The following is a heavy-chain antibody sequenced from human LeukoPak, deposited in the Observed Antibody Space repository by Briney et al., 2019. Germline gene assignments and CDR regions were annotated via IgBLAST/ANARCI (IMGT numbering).Heavy chain of an antibody. CDR1: GFTFSGSD. Sequence: GGSLRLSCAASGFTFSGSDMHWGRQASGKGLEWVGRIRSKANTYATAYAASVEGRFTVSRDDSKNTAYLQMNSLKTEDTAVYYCVRRMGGGNYYGLDVWGQGTTVTVSS. J-gene: IGHJ6*02. CDR2: IRSKANTYAT. V-gene: IGHV3-73*01. D-gene: IGHD5-24*01. CDR3: VRRMGGGNYYGLDV.